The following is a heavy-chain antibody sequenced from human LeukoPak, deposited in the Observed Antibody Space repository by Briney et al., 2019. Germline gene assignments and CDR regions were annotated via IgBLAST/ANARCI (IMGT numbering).Heavy chain of an antibody. V-gene: IGHV3-23*01. CDR1: GFTFSAYA. D-gene: IGHD3-9*01. CDR2: FSVSGDTT. Sequence: GGSLRLSCAASGFTFSAYALIWFRQAPGKGREWVATFSVSGDTTQSADSVKGRFTLSRDNSNNTLYLQLHRLRVEDPALYYCAKDREAALAGYFDNWGQGTMVTVSS. J-gene: IGHJ4*02. CDR3: AKDREAALAGYFDN.